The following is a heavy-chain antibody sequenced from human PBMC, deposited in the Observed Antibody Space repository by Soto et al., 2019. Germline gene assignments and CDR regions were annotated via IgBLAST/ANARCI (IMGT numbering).Heavy chain of an antibody. J-gene: IGHJ5*02. CDR3: ARAEGRSFDRVS. Sequence: QVQLVQSGAEVKKPGASVTVTCKASGHTFTSYDIHWVRQATGQGLEWMGWMNPNNGNTGYAQKFQGRVTMTRDTSKSTAYMEVGGLRYDDTAVYYCARAEGRSFDRVSWGQGTLVTVSS. CDR2: MNPNNGNT. V-gene: IGHV1-8*01. CDR1: GHTFTSYD. D-gene: IGHD3-9*01.